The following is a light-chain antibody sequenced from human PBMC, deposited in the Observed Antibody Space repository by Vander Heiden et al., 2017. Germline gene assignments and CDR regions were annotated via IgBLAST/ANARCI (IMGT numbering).Light chain of an antibody. J-gene: IGLJ3*02. Sequence: QSALTQPPSASGSPGQSVTISCTGTSSDVGCYNFVSWYRQHPGKAPKLMIYEVSKRPSGVPDRFSGSKSGNTASLTVSGLQTEDEADYYCSSYAGSNIWVFGGGTKLTVL. V-gene: IGLV2-8*01. CDR3: SSYAGSNIWV. CDR1: SSDVGCYNF. CDR2: EVS.